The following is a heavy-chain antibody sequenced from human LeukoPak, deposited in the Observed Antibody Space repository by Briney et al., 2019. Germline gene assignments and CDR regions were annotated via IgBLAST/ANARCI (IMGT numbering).Heavy chain of an antibody. CDR1: GFTFSSYS. CDR3: ARLSGASGVDY. J-gene: IGHJ4*02. Sequence: GGSLRLSCAASGFTFSSYSMNRVRQAPGKGLEWVSYISDSSSTIYYANSVQGRFTISRDNAKNFLYLRMNSLRAVDTALYYCARLSGASGVDYWGQGTLVTVSS. CDR2: ISDSSSTI. V-gene: IGHV3-48*01. D-gene: IGHD1-26*01.